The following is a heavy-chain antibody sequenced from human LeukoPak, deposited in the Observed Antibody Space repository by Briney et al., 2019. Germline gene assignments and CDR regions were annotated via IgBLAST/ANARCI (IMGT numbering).Heavy chain of an antibody. V-gene: IGHV3-74*01. D-gene: IGHD1-26*01. CDR1: GFTFSSNW. Sequence: GGSLRLSCAASGFTFSSNWMHWVRQAPGKGLVWVSRINEDGSTTNYADSVKGRSTIFRDDAKNTLYLQMNSLRAEDTAVYYCVRDLGGRSGHWGQGTLVTVSS. CDR2: INEDGSTT. CDR3: VRDLGGRSGH. J-gene: IGHJ4*02.